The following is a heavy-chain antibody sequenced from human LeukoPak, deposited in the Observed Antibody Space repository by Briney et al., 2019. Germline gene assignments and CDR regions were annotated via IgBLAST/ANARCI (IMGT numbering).Heavy chain of an antibody. V-gene: IGHV1-2*02. CDR3: ARDFGDRPSPGTKY. Sequence: ASVKVSCKASGYTFTDYYVHWVRQAPGHGLEWMGWINPKSGGTNYAQKFEGGVTMTRDTSISTAYMEVSSLRSDDTAVYYCARDFGDRPSPGTKYRGQGTLVTVSS. J-gene: IGHJ4*02. CDR1: GYTFTDYY. D-gene: IGHD3-16*01. CDR2: INPKSGGT.